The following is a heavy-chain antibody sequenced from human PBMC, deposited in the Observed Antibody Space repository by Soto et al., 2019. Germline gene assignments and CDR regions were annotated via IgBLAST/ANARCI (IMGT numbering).Heavy chain of an antibody. CDR1: GGSFSGYY. D-gene: IGHD4-17*01. CDR3: ARGVSYGDYVPIYYFDY. Sequence: QVQLQQWGAGLLKPSETLSLTCAVYGGSFSGYYWSWIRQPPGKGLEWIGEINHSGSTNYNPSLKSRVTISVDTSKHQFSLELSSVTAADTAVYYCARGVSYGDYVPIYYFDYWGQGTLVTVSS. CDR2: INHSGST. J-gene: IGHJ4*02. V-gene: IGHV4-34*01.